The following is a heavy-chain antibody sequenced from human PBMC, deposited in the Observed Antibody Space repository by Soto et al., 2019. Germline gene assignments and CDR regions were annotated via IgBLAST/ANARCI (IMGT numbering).Heavy chain of an antibody. CDR1: DNTFIRYG. J-gene: IGHJ4*02. CDR3: ARDRVWCGDFSPKPYYFDY. V-gene: IGHV1-18*01. D-gene: IGHD3-10*01. Sequence: QVQLVQSGGEVKKPGASVRVSCKAPDNTFIRYGISWVRQAPGQGLEWMGWISPNNGNINYAQKFQGRVTMTTEKSTSTAYRELRSLRSDETAVYSCARDRVWCGDFSPKPYYFDYWGQGTLVAVSS. CDR2: ISPNNGNI.